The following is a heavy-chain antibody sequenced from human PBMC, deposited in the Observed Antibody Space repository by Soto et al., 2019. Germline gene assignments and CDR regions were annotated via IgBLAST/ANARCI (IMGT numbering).Heavy chain of an antibody. CDR1: GFTVSSNY. CDR2: IYSGGST. V-gene: IGHV3-53*01. D-gene: IGHD4-17*01. J-gene: IGHJ4*02. CDR3: ARTDYGDSSDY. Sequence: GGSLRLSCAASGFTVSSNYMSWVRQAPGKGLEWVSVIYSGGSTYYADSVKGRFTISRDNSKNTLYLRMNSLRAEDTAVYYCARTDYGDSSDYWGQGTLVTVSS.